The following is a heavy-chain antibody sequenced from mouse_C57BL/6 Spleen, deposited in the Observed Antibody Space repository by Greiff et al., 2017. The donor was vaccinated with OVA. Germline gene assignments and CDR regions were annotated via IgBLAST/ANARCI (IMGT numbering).Heavy chain of an antibody. CDR2: INPGSGGT. Sequence: QVQLQQSGAELVRPGTSVKVSCKASGYAFTNYLIEWVKQRPGQGLEWIGVINPGSGGTNYNEKFKGKATLTADKSSSTAYMQLSSLTSEDSAVYFCARSAGHGDDWGQGTTLTVAS. J-gene: IGHJ2*01. CDR3: ARSAGHGDD. V-gene: IGHV1-54*01. CDR1: GYAFTNYL. D-gene: IGHD3-2*02.